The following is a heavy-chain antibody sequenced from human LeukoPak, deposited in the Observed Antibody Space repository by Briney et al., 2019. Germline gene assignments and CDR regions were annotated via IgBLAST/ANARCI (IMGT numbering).Heavy chain of an antibody. CDR1: GYTFTSYG. CDR3: ARKAVGATRYYYYMDV. Sequence: GESLKISCKGSGYTFTSYGISWVRQAPGQGLEWMGWISAYNGNTNYAQKLQGRVTMTTDTSTSTAYMELRSLRSDDTAVYYCARKAVGATRYYYYMDVWGKGTTVTVSS. V-gene: IGHV1-18*01. CDR2: ISAYNGNT. D-gene: IGHD1-26*01. J-gene: IGHJ6*03.